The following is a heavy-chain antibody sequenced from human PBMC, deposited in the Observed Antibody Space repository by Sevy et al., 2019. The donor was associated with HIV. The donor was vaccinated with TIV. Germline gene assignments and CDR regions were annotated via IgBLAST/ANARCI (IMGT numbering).Heavy chain of an antibody. D-gene: IGHD6-6*01. Sequence: GGSLRLSCAASGFTFNVYGMHWVRQAPGKGLQWMAFTRYDGSTKYYADSVKGRFTISRDNSKNTLYLQMNSLRVEDTAMYYCAKDLTERYSTSSGDFDYWGQGSLVTVSS. V-gene: IGHV3-30*02. CDR2: TRYDGSTK. J-gene: IGHJ4*02. CDR3: AKDLTERYSTSSGDFDY. CDR1: GFTFNVYG.